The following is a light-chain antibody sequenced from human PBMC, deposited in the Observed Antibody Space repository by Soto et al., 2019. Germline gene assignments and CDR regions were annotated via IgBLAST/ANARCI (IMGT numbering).Light chain of an antibody. CDR3: CSYAGSSFWV. CDR2: EVS. V-gene: IGLV2-23*02. Sequence: QSALTQPASGSGSPGQSITISCTGTSSVVGSYNLVSWYQQHPGKAPKLMIYEVSKRPSGVSNRFSGSKSGNTASLTISGLQAEDEADYYCCSYAGSSFWVFGGGTKVTVL. J-gene: IGLJ3*02. CDR1: SSVVGSYNL.